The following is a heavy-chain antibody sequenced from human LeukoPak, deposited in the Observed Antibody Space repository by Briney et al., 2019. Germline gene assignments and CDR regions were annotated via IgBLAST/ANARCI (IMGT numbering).Heavy chain of an antibody. J-gene: IGHJ5*02. Sequence: GGSLRLSCAASGFTFSSYWMHWVRQAPGKGLVWASRINSDGSSTSYADSVKGRFTISRDNAKNTLYLQMNSLRAEDTAVYHCARVAAGRFDPWGQGTLVTVSS. V-gene: IGHV3-74*01. CDR3: ARVAAGRFDP. CDR1: GFTFSSYW. CDR2: INSDGSST.